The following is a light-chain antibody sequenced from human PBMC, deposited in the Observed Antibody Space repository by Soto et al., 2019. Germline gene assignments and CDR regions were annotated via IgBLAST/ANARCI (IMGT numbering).Light chain of an antibody. CDR1: QSVLYSSNNKNY. Sequence: DIVMTQSPDSLAVSLGERATINCKSSQSVLYSSNNKNYLAWYQQKPGQPPKLLIYWASTRESGVPERFSGSGSGTDFTLTISSLQAEDVAVYYCQQYYSTPLTFGGVTKVEIK. V-gene: IGKV4-1*01. CDR3: QQYYSTPLT. J-gene: IGKJ4*01. CDR2: WAS.